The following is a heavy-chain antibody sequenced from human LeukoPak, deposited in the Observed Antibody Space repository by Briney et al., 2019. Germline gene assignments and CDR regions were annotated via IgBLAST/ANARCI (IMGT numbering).Heavy chain of an antibody. CDR2: ISYDGSNK. J-gene: IGHJ6*02. CDR1: GFTFSNYG. D-gene: IGHD3-10*01. CDR3: ARSLMVRGVITPKYGMDV. V-gene: IGHV3-30*03. Sequence: GGSLRLSCAASGFTFSNYGMHWVRQAPGKGLEWVAVISYDGSNKYYADSVKGRFTISRDNSKNTLYLQMNSLRAEDTAVYYCARSLMVRGVITPKYGMDVWGQGTTVTVSS.